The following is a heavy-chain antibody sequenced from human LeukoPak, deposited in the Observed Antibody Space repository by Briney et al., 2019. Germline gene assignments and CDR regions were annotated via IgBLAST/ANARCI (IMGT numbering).Heavy chain of an antibody. CDR3: ASLTTVTQGYFDS. J-gene: IGHJ4*02. CDR2: IYYSGNT. D-gene: IGHD4-17*01. V-gene: IGHV4-59*08. Sequence: PSETLSLTCTVYGGSISSYYWSWIRQPPGKGLEWIGYIYYSGNTHTHPPRNSRLTLSVDASKNQFSLKLNAVTATDTAVYYCASLTTVTQGYFDSWGQGTLVTVSS. CDR1: GGSISSYY.